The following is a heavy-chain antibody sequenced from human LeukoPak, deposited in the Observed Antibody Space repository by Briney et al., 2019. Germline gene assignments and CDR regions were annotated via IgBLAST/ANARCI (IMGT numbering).Heavy chain of an antibody. CDR2: IYTSGST. Sequence: SETLSLTCTVSGGSISSYYWSWIRQPAGKGLEWIGRIYTSGSTNYNPSLKSRVTMSVDTSKNQFSLKLSSVTAADTAVYYCARSPGGDCSECNSFDPWGQGTLVTVSS. D-gene: IGHD2-21*01. V-gene: IGHV4-4*07. CDR1: GGSISSYY. CDR3: ARSPGGDCSECNSFDP. J-gene: IGHJ5*02.